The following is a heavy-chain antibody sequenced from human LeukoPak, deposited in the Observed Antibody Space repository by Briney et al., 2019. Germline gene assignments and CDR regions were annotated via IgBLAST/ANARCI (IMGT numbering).Heavy chain of an antibody. CDR3: AREAAVPNTVFDY. Sequence: GGSLRLSCAASGFTFSSYAMHWVRQAPGKGLEWVAVISYDGSNKYYADSVKGRFTISRDNAKNTLYLQMNSLRAEDTAVYYCAREAAVPNTVFDYWGQGTLVTVSS. D-gene: IGHD4-17*01. J-gene: IGHJ4*02. CDR2: ISYDGSNK. CDR1: GFTFSSYA. V-gene: IGHV3-30-3*01.